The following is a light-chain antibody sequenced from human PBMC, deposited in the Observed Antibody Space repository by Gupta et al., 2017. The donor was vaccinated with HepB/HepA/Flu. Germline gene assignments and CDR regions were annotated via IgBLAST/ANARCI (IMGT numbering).Light chain of an antibody. CDR1: SRHVGHDDY. J-gene: IGLJ2*01. CDR2: HVN. CDR3: SSYTTSASLV. V-gene: IGLV2-14*03. Sequence: SALTQPASGSGSPGQSSTNSCTGTSRHVGHDDYVSWYQQHPGKVRKLLIYHVNIRPSGVANGGSGSKCGSAASLTISGLQTEDEAEYFCSSYTTSASLVFGGGTKLTVL.